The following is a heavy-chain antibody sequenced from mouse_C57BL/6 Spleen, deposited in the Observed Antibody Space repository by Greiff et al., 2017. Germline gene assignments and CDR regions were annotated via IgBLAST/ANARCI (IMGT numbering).Heavy chain of an antibody. CDR3: AREGHYDYGGWLAD. J-gene: IGHJ3*01. Sequence: EVQLQESGPGLVKPSQSLSLTCSVTGYSITSGYYWNWLRQFPGNKLEWMGYISYDGSNNSNPSLKNRISITRDTSKNQFFLKLNSVTTEDTATYYCAREGHYDYGGWLADWGQGTLVTVSA. CDR2: ISYDGSN. D-gene: IGHD2-4*01. CDR1: GYSITSGYY. V-gene: IGHV3-6*01.